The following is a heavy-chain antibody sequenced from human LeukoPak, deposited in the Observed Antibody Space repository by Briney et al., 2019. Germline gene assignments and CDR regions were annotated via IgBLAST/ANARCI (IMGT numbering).Heavy chain of an antibody. CDR3: AKVPNPYSSSWYAGVNY. J-gene: IGHJ4*02. CDR2: IRYDGSNK. V-gene: IGHV3-30*02. CDR1: GFSFSSYC. D-gene: IGHD6-13*01. Sequence: TGGSLRLSCAASGFSFSSYCMHWVRQAPGKGLEWVAFIRYDGSNKYYADSVKGRFTISRDNSKNTLYLQMNSLRAEDTAVYYCAKVPNPYSSSWYAGVNYWGQGTLVTVSS.